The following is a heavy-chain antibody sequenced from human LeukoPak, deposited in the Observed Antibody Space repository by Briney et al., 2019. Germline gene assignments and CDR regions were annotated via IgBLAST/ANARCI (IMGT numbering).Heavy chain of an antibody. V-gene: IGHV4-38-2*02. CDR1: GYSISSGYY. CDR2: IYYSGST. J-gene: IGHJ6*02. CDR3: ARARDLGSHMDV. Sequence: PSETLSLTCTVSGYSISSGYYWGWIRQPPGKGLEWIGSIYYSGSTYYNPSLKSRVTISVDTSKNQFSLKLRSVTAADTAVYYCARARDLGSHMDVWGQGTTVTVSS. D-gene: IGHD7-27*01.